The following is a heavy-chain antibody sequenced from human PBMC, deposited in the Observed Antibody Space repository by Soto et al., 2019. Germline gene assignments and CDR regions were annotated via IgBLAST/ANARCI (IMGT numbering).Heavy chain of an antibody. J-gene: IGHJ4*02. CDR2: ISGSGGST. CDR1: GFTFSSYA. CDR3: AKVPYYYDSSGRVDY. V-gene: IGHV3-23*01. Sequence: EVQLLESGGGLVQPGGSLRLSCAASGFTFSSYAMSWVRQAPVKGLEWVSAISGSGGSTYYADSVKCRFTISRDNSTNTLYLQMSSLRAEDTAVYYCAKVPYYYDSSGRVDYWGQGTLVTVSS. D-gene: IGHD3-22*01.